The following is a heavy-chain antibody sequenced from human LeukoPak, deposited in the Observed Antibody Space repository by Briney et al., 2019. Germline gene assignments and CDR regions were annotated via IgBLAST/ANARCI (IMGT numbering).Heavy chain of an antibody. CDR1: GFTFSDYA. D-gene: IGHD2-21*02. Sequence: GGSLRLSCAAPGFTFSDYAMSWVRHAPGKGLEWVSAISGRGGNTYYADSVKGRFTISRDNSKNTLSLQMNTLRAEDTAVYYCGKAQTACGGDCYSNFDYWGRGTLVTVSS. CDR3: GKAQTACGGDCYSNFDY. CDR2: ISGRGGNT. J-gene: IGHJ4*02. V-gene: IGHV3-23*01.